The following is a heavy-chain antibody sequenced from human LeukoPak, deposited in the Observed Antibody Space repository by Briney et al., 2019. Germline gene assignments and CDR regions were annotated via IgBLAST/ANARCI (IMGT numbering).Heavy chain of an antibody. D-gene: IGHD3-10*01. CDR1: GFTFSSYA. J-gene: IGHJ4*02. Sequence: GGSLRLSCAASGFTFSSYAMSWVRQVPGKGLEWVSSISSSSSYIYYADSVKGRFTISRDNAKNSLYLQMNSLRAEDTAVYYCARDMPGRGSGTRRYFDYWGQGTLVTVSS. CDR2: ISSSSSYI. V-gene: IGHV3-21*01. CDR3: ARDMPGRGSGTRRYFDY.